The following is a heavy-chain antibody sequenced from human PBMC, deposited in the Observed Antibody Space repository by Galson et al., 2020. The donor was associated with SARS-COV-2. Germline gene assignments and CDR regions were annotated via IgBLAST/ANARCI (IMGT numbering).Heavy chain of an antibody. CDR3: AAPFCSGGSCHDAFDI. V-gene: IGHV1-58*01. Sequence: SVKVSCKASGFTFTSSAVQWVRQARGQRLEWIGWIVVGSGNPNYAQKFQERVTITRDMSTSTAYMELSSLRSEDTAVYYCAAPFCSGGSCHDAFDIWGQGTMVTVSS. J-gene: IGHJ3*02. D-gene: IGHD2-15*01. CDR1: GFTFTSSA. CDR2: IVVGSGNP.